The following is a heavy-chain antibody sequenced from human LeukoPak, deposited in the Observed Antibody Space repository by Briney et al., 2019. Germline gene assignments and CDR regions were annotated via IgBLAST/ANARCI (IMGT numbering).Heavy chain of an antibody. D-gene: IGHD5-18*01. CDR1: GFSFSSYW. J-gene: IGHJ4*02. V-gene: IGHV3-7*01. Sequence: GGSLRLSCTVSGFSFSSYWMSWVRQAPGKGLEWVANIKQDGSEKYYVDSVKGRFTISRDNAKNSLYLQMNSLRAEDTAVYYCASDVDTAMVWVYWGQGTLVTVSS. CDR2: IKQDGSEK. CDR3: ASDVDTAMVWVY.